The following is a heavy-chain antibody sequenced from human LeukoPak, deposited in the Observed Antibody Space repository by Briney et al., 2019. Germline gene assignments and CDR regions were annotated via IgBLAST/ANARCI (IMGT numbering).Heavy chain of an antibody. CDR2: ISYDGSEK. CDR3: AREGNSGYYPY. D-gene: IGHD3-22*01. CDR1: GLTFSSYP. J-gene: IGHJ4*02. Sequence: QTGGSLRLSCAAPGLTFSSYPMHWVRQAPGKGLEWVAVISYDGSEKHYADPVKGRFTISRDNSKNTLYLQMSSLRAEDTAMYYCAREGNSGYYPYWGQGILVTVSS. V-gene: IGHV3-30-3*01.